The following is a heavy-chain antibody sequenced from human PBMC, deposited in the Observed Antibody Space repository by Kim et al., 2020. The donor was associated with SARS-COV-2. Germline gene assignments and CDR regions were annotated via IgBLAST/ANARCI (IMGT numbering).Heavy chain of an antibody. V-gene: IGHV3-11*05. D-gene: IGHD6-13*01. CDR3: VRVAVGASSWDYFDS. Sequence: GGSLRLSCAASGINFSYYYMSWIRQAPGKGLEWVSYISSSGTYTKYADSLKGRFTISRDNAENSLYLEMNSLRAEDTAVYYCVRVAVGASSWDYFDSWGQGTLVTVSS. J-gene: IGHJ4*02. CDR2: ISSSGTYT. CDR1: GINFSYYY.